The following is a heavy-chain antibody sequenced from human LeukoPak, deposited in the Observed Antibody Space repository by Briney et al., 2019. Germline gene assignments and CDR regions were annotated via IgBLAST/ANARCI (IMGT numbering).Heavy chain of an antibody. CDR1: GGSISSTSYY. J-gene: IGHJ4*02. CDR2: VYYSGST. V-gene: IGHV4-39*01. D-gene: IGHD5-12*01. CDR3: ARQGSGYDY. Sequence: PSETLSLTCTVSGGSISSTSYYWGWIRQPPGKGLVWIGSVYYSGSTYYNPFLKRRVTTAVDTSKNQFFLKVRSVTAADTAVYYCARQGSGYDYWGQGTLVTVPS.